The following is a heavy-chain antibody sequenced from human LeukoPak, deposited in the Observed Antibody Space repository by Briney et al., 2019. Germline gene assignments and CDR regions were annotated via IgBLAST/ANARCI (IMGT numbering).Heavy chain of an antibody. V-gene: IGHV3-53*01. D-gene: IGHD3-16*01. Sequence: PGGSLRLSCAASGFTVSGTHMSWVRQAPGKGLEWVSAMYTGGTTYYADSVQGRFIISRDNSKNTLYLQMNSLRAEDTAVYYCAKDEATSGGGLASWGQGTLVTVSS. J-gene: IGHJ4*02. CDR1: GFTVSGTH. CDR3: AKDEATSGGGLAS. CDR2: MYTGGTT.